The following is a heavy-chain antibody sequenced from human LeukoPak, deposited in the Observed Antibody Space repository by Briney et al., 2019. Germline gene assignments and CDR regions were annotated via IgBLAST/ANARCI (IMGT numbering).Heavy chain of an antibody. CDR2: ISGSGFTT. Sequence: GGSLRLSCAASGFTFSTYAMSWVRQAPGKGLEWVSGISGSGFTTNYADSVKGRFTFSRDNSKNTLYLQMNSLRAEDTSVYYCAKARTLTTLLGDWGQGTLVTVSS. CDR1: GFTFSTYA. D-gene: IGHD4-17*01. CDR3: AKARTLTTLLGD. J-gene: IGHJ4*02. V-gene: IGHV3-23*01.